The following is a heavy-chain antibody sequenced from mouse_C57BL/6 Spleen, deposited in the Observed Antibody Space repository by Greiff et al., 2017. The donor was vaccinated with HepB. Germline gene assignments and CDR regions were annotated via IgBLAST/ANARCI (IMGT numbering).Heavy chain of an antibody. D-gene: IGHD1-1*01. Sequence: EVQLQESGGGLVKPGGSLKLSCAASGFTFSDYGMHWVRQAPEKGLEWVAYISSGSSTIYYADTVKGRFTISRDNAKNTLFLQMTSLRSEDTAMYYCARDYYYGYFDYWGQGTTLTVSS. CDR1: GFTFSDYG. V-gene: IGHV5-17*01. CDR2: ISSGSSTI. CDR3: ARDYYYGYFDY. J-gene: IGHJ2*01.